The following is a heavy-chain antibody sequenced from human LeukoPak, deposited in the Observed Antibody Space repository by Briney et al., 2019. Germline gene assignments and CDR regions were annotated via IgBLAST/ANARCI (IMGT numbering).Heavy chain of an antibody. CDR1: GFTFSTYV. J-gene: IGHJ4*02. D-gene: IGHD6-13*01. Sequence: GGSLRLSCAASGFTFSTYVMSWVRQAPGKGLEWVSVIYSGGTTYYADSVKGRFTISRDNSKHTLFLQMNSLRAEDTAVYYCARGVVTAGGTSGDFWGQGTLVTVSS. CDR3: ARGVVTAGGTSGDF. CDR2: IYSGGTT. V-gene: IGHV3-53*01.